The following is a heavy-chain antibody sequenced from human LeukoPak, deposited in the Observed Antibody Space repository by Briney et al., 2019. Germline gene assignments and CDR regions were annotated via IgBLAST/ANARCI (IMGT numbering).Heavy chain of an antibody. V-gene: IGHV1-18*01. CDR2: ISAYNGNT. CDR1: GYTFTSYG. Sequence: GASVKVSCKASGYTFTSYGISWVRQAPGQGLEWMGWISAYNGNTNYAQKLQGRVTMTTDTSTSTAYMELRSLRSDDTAVYYCARGRDYYYDSSGPFDYWGQGTLVTVSS. CDR3: ARGRDYYYDSSGPFDY. D-gene: IGHD3-22*01. J-gene: IGHJ4*02.